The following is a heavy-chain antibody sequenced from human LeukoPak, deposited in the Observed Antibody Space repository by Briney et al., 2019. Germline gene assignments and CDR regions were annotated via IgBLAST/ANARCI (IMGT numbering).Heavy chain of an antibody. CDR1: GFTFSIYG. J-gene: IGHJ4*02. CDR2: IWHDGGRK. V-gene: IGHV3-33*01. Sequence: GRSLRLSCVASGFTFSIYGMHWVRQAPGKGLEWVALIWHDGGRKHYADSVKGRFTISRDNSKNTLYLQMDSLRGEDTAVYYCARDDSSGDYYDNFDYWGQGTLVTVSS. D-gene: IGHD3-22*01. CDR3: ARDDSSGDYYDNFDY.